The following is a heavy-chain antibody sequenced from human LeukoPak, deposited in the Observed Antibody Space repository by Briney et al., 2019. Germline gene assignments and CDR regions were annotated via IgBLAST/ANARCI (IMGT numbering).Heavy chain of an antibody. D-gene: IGHD2-2*01. J-gene: IGHJ4*02. CDR2: IYYSGST. V-gene: IGHV4-39*01. CDR3: ARLGVPAATRPYFDY. CDR1: GGSISSSSYY. Sequence: SETLSLTCTVSGGSISSSSYYWGWIRQPPGKGLEWIGSIYYSGSTYYNPSLKSRVTISVDTSKNQSSLKLSSVTAADTAVYYCARLGVPAATRPYFDYWGQGTLVTVSS.